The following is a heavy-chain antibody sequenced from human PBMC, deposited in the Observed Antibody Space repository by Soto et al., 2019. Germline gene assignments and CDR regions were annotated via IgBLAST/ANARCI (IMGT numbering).Heavy chain of an antibody. CDR2: IYSGGYT. D-gene: IGHD3-22*01. CDR3: AREAIIVIAAPEYYFDY. J-gene: IGHJ4*02. CDR1: GFDVSNTD. Sequence: EVQLVESGGDLVQRGGSLRLSCAASGFDVSNTDRNWVRQAPGKGLEWVSVIYSGGYTNYADSVKGRFIVSRDSPKNTLYLQMDSLRAEDTAVYYCAREAIIVIAAPEYYFDYWGQGTLVTVSS. V-gene: IGHV3-66*01.